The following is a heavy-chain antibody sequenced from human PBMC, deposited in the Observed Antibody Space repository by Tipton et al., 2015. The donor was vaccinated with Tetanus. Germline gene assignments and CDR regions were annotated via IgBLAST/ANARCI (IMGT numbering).Heavy chain of an antibody. CDR1: GGSIRSGGYY. D-gene: IGHD1-26*01. CDR2: IYYTGNT. V-gene: IGHV4-31*03. Sequence: TLSLTCNVSGGSIRSGGYYWTWIRQHPERGLEWIGYIYYTGNTYYNPSLKSRVTISVDSSRNQFSLKMTSLTAADTAVYFCARGLPREPSYLDYWGQGKQVTVSS. J-gene: IGHJ4*02. CDR3: ARGLPREPSYLDY.